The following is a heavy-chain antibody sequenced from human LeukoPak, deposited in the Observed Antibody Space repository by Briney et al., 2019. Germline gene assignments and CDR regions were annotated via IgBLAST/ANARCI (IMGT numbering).Heavy chain of an antibody. CDR1: GFTFSSYA. J-gene: IGHJ4*02. V-gene: IGHV3-23*01. CDR3: AKDGTRYCSGGSCYSTPY. D-gene: IGHD2-15*01. CDR2: ISGSGGST. Sequence: GGSLRLSCAASGFTFSSYAMSWVRQAPGKGLEWVSAISGSGGSTYYADSVKGRFIISRDNSKNTLYLQMNSLRAEDTAVYYCAKDGTRYCSGGSCYSTPYWGQGTLVTVSS.